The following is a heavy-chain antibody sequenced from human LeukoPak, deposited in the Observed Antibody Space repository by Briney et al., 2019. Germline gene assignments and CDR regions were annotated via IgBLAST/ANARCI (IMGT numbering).Heavy chain of an antibody. CDR2: FDPEDGET. CDR1: GYTLTELS. V-gene: IGHV1-24*01. Sequence: ASVKVSCKVSGYTLTELSMHWVRQAPGKGLEWMGGFDPEDGETIYAQKFQGRVTMTEDTSTDTAYMELSSLRSEDTAVYYCATITMVRGVINNWFDLWGQGTLVTVSS. CDR3: ATITMVRGVINNWFDL. D-gene: IGHD3-10*01. J-gene: IGHJ5*02.